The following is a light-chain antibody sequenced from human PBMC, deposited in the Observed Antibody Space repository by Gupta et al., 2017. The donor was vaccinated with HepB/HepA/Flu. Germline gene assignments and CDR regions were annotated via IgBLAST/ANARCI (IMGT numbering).Light chain of an antibody. J-gene: IGKJ4*01. V-gene: IGKV3-11*01. CDR1: QSVSSY. Sequence: IVFTQSKATLSLSPGERATLSCRASQSVSSYLAWYQQKPGQAPRLLIYDASNRATGIPARFSGSGSETDFTLTISSLEPEDFAVYYCQQRSNWPLTFGGGTKVEIK. CDR3: QQRSNWPLT. CDR2: DAS.